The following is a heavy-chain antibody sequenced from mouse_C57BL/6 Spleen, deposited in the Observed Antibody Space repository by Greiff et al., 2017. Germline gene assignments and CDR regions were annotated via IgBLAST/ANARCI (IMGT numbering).Heavy chain of an antibody. D-gene: IGHD1-1*01. CDR1: GYTFTSSG. CDR3: ARDGGLRSWFAY. CDR2: IYPRSGNT. J-gene: IGHJ3*01. V-gene: IGHV1-81*01. Sequence: QVQLQQSGAELARPGASVKLSCKASGYTFTSSGISWVKQRTGPGLEWIGEIYPRSGNTYYNEKFKGKATLTADKSSSTAYMELRSLTSEDSAVYFCARDGGLRSWFAYWGQGTLVTVSA.